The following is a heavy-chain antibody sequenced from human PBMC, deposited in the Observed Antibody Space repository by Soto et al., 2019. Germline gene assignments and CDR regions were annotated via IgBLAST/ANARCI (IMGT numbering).Heavy chain of an antibody. D-gene: IGHD2-2*01. CDR2: IYWDDDK. CDR1: GFSLSTSGVG. Sequence: SGPTLVNPTQTLTLTCTFSGFSLSTSGVGVGWVRQPPGKALEWLALIYWDDDKRYSPSLKSRLTITKDTSKNQVVLTVTNMDPVDTATYYCARDDCSSTSCYVRWFDPWGQGTLVTVSS. J-gene: IGHJ5*02. CDR3: ARDDCSSTSCYVRWFDP. V-gene: IGHV2-5*02.